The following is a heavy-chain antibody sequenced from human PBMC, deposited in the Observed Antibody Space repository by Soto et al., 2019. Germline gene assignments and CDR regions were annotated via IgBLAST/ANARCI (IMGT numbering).Heavy chain of an antibody. CDR1: GFTFSSYA. CDR3: AKGRIMTHDAFDY. Sequence: PGGSLRLSCAASGFTFSSYAMSWVRQAPGKGLEWVSAISSSGGSTYYADSVKGRFTISRDNSKNTLSLQMNSLRAEDTAIYYCAKGRIMTHDAFDYWGQGTLVTVS. V-gene: IGHV3-23*01. CDR2: ISSSGGST. D-gene: IGHD3-16*01. J-gene: IGHJ4*02.